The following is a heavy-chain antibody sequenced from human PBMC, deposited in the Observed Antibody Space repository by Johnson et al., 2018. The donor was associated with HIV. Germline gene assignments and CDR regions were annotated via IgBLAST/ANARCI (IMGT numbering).Heavy chain of an antibody. CDR1: GFTISNNY. CDR3: AKDRVLGNQDDAFDM. V-gene: IGHV3-66*01. D-gene: IGHD7-27*01. J-gene: IGHJ3*02. CDR2: IYSGGST. Sequence: VQLVESGGGLVQPGGSLRLSCAASGFTISNNYMSWVRQAPGKGLEWVSVIYSGGSTYYADSVTGRFTISRDISKNTLYLQMNSLRAEDTAVYYCAKDRVLGNQDDAFDMWGQGTMVTVSS.